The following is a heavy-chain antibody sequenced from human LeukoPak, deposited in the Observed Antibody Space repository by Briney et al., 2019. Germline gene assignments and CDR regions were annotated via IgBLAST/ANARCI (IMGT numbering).Heavy chain of an antibody. CDR3: ARAVDYGGNSEHWFDP. CDR2: IIPIFGTA. CDR1: GGTFSSYA. J-gene: IGHJ5*02. Sequence: SVKVSCKASGGTFSSYAISWVRQAPGQGLEWMGGIIPIFGTANYAQKFQGRVTITADESTSTAYMELSSLRSEDTAVYYCARAVDYGGNSEHWFDPWGQGTLVTVSS. D-gene: IGHD4-23*01. V-gene: IGHV1-69*13.